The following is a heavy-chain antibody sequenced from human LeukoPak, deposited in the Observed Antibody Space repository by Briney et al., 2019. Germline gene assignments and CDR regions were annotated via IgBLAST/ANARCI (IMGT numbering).Heavy chain of an antibody. Sequence: PGGSLRLSCTASGFTFSSYEMNWVHQAPGKGLEWVSYISSSDSTIYYADSVKGRFTISRDNAKNSLYLQMNSLRAEDTAVYYCARADSSDWIFDYWGQGTLVTVSS. CDR3: ARADSSDWIFDY. CDR2: ISSSDSTI. CDR1: GFTFSSYE. V-gene: IGHV3-48*03. J-gene: IGHJ4*02. D-gene: IGHD6-19*01.